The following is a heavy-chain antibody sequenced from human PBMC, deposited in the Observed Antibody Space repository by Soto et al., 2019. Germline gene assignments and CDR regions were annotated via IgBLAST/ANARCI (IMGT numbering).Heavy chain of an antibody. J-gene: IGHJ6*02. CDR1: GYPLTGYY. Sequence: GSVQVSFQACGYPLTGYYLHLVRQAPGQGLEWMGWINPSNGGPNIAQKLQGWVTMTSGTSIDTAYMELTRLRSDDTAVDYCARNAAIGDYYHYGMDVWGQGTPVTVSS. CDR2: INPSNGGP. D-gene: IGHD6-25*01. CDR3: ARNAAIGDYYHYGMDV. V-gene: IGHV1-2*04.